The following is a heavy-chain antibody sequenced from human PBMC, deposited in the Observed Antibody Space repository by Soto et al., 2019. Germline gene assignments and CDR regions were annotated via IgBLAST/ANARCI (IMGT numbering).Heavy chain of an antibody. V-gene: IGHV3-23*01. CDR1: GFMFSRYA. Sequence: QTGGSLRLSCAASGFMFSRYAMSWVRQAPGKGLEWVSAISGSTSSTYYADSVKGRFTISRDNSKNTLYLQMNSLRAEDTALYYCAKARYCTNGVCYRYYYYGMDVWGQGTTVTVSS. D-gene: IGHD2-8*01. CDR3: AKARYCTNGVCYRYYYYGMDV. CDR2: ISGSTSST. J-gene: IGHJ6*02.